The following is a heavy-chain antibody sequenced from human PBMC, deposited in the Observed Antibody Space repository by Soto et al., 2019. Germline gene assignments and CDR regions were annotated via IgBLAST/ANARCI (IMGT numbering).Heavy chain of an antibody. CDR1: GDSISNFHW. J-gene: IGHJ5*02. CDR2: IFHSGST. V-gene: IGHV4-4*02. CDR3: ARDGGERIQSGGGWFDP. Sequence: VQLHESGPGLVKASGTLSLTCAVSGDSISNFHWWTWLRQPPGRGLEWIGEIFHSGSTTYNPSLKSRVTISGDKSTNQLSLSLNHVTAADPAVYYWARDGGERIQSGGGWFDPWGQGILVIVSS. D-gene: IGHD1-26*01.